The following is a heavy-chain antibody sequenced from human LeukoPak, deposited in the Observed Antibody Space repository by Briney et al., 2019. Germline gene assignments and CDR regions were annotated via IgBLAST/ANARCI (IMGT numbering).Heavy chain of an antibody. CDR1: GYSFTSYW. J-gene: IGHJ4*02. V-gene: IGHV5-51*01. Sequence: GESLKISCKGSGYSFTSYWIGWVRQMPGKGLEWVGIIYPGDSDTRYSPSFQGQVTISADKSISTAYLQWRSLKASDTAMYYCARQDHDYGDYGGFFYWGQGTLVTVSS. CDR3: ARQDHDYGDYGGFFY. CDR2: IYPGDSDT. D-gene: IGHD4-17*01.